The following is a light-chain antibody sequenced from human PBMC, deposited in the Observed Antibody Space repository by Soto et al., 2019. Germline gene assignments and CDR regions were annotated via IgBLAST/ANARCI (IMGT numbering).Light chain of an antibody. V-gene: IGKV1-5*01. CDR1: QSISTH. CDR2: DAS. CDR3: QQYSSNLYT. Sequence: EIQMTQSPSTLSASVGDRVTITGRASQSISTHLAWYQQKPGKAPEVLIYDASTLESGVPSRFSGSGSGTKFTLNISSVEPDDFATYYCQQYSSNLYTFGQGTKLEIK. J-gene: IGKJ2*01.